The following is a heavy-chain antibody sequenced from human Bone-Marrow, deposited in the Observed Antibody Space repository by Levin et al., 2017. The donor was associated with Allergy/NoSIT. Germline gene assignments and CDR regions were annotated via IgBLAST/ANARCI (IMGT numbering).Heavy chain of an antibody. CDR2: ISGSGTST. CDR3: AKGAGWVAGAVALI. D-gene: IGHD6-19*01. CDR1: GFTFSSYA. J-gene: IGHJ4*02. Sequence: GGSLRLSCAASGFTFSSYAMSWVRQAPGKGLDWVSAISGSGTSTYYADSVKGRFTISRDNSMTTLELQMNSLRAEDTAVYYCAKGAGWVAGAVALIWGQGTLVTVSS. V-gene: IGHV3-23*01.